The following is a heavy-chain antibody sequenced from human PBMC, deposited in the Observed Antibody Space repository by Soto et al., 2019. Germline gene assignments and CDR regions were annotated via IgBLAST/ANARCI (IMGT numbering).Heavy chain of an antibody. V-gene: IGHV1-18*01. CDR3: ARGRYGDY. Sequence: QVNLVQSGAEVKKPGASVKVSCKCSGYTFTSYGITWVRQAPGQGLEWMGWISAHNGNTDYAQKLQGSVTVTRDTSTSTAYMELRSLRSDDTAVYYCARGRYGDYWGQGALVTVSS. CDR1: GYTFTSYG. CDR2: ISAHNGNT. J-gene: IGHJ4*02. D-gene: IGHD1-1*01.